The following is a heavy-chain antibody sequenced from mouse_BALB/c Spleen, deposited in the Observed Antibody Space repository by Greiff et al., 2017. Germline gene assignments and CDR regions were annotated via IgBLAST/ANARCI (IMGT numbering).Heavy chain of an antibody. V-gene: IGHV3-2*02. CDR2: ISYSGST. J-gene: IGHJ3*01. CDR3: AIYYCGDWFAY. CDR1: GYSITSDYA. Sequence: EVQLQQSGPGLVKPSQSLSLTCTVTGYSITSDYAWNWIRQFPGNKLEWMGYISYSGSTSYNPSLKSRISITRDTSKNQFFLQLNSVTTEDTATYYCAIYYCGDWFAYWGQGTLVTVSA. D-gene: IGHD1-1*01.